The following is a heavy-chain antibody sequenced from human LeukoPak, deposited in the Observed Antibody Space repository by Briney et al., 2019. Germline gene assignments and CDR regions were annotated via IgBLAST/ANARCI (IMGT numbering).Heavy chain of an antibody. CDR2: ITNIDSTI. CDR1: GFTFSDYY. V-gene: IGHV3-11*04. J-gene: IGHJ5*02. D-gene: IGHD4-17*01. CDR3: AKDRGDYTDWFDP. Sequence: PGGSLRLSCAASGFTFSDYYMSWIRQAPGKGLEWVSYITNIDSTIYYADSVQGRFTISRDNTKNSLYLQMNSLRTEDTAMYYCAKDRGDYTDWFDPWGQGTLVTVSS.